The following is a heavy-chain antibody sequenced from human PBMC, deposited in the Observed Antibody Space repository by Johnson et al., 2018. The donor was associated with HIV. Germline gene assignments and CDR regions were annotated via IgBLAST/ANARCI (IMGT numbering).Heavy chain of an antibody. CDR2: MNYDGSQK. CDR3: ASPRYSSGGGAFDI. J-gene: IGHJ3*02. V-gene: IGHV3-30*03. CDR1: GFIFSNYG. D-gene: IGHD6-19*01. Sequence: QVHLVESGGGVVQPGRSLRLSCAASGFIFSNYGVHWVRQAPGKGLEWVAGMNYDGSQKNYADPVKGRFTISRDNSKNTLHLQMNSLRAEDTAVYYCASPRYSSGGGAFDIWGQGTMVTVSS.